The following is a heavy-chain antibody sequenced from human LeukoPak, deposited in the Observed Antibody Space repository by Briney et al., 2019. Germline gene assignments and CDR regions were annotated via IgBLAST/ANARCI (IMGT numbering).Heavy chain of an antibody. Sequence: ASVKVSCKASGYTFTSYGITWVRQAPGQGLEWMGWINPNSGGTNYAQKFQGRVTMTRDTSISTAYMELSRLRSDDTAVYYCASYCSGGSCYDYWGQGTLVTVSS. D-gene: IGHD2-15*01. CDR1: GYTFTSYG. CDR2: INPNSGGT. J-gene: IGHJ4*02. V-gene: IGHV1-2*02. CDR3: ASYCSGGSCYDY.